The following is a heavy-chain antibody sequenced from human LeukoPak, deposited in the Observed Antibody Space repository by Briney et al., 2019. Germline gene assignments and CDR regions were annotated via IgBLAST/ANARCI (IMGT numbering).Heavy chain of an antibody. CDR2: ISYDGSNK. D-gene: IGHD4-11*01. Sequence: PGRSLRLSCAASGFTFSSYAMHWVRQAPGKGLEWVAVISYDGSNKYYADSVKGRFTISRDNSMNTLYLQMNSLRAEDTAVYYCARDLKTTAPLSPLYYYYYGMDVWGQGTTVTVSS. J-gene: IGHJ6*02. CDR1: GFTFSSYA. CDR3: ARDLKTTAPLSPLYYYYYGMDV. V-gene: IGHV3-30-3*01.